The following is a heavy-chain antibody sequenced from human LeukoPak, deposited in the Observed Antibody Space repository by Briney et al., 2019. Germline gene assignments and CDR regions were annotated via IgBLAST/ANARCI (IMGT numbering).Heavy chain of an antibody. D-gene: IGHD3-22*01. CDR1: GGSISSSSYY. CDR2: IYYSGST. J-gene: IGHJ4*02. CDR3: ARLSHYSDSSGYYLGSYYFDS. V-gene: IGHV4-39*01. Sequence: PSETLSLTCTVSGGSISSSSYYWGWIRQPPGKGLEWIGSIYYSGSTYCNPSVKSRVTLSLDTSKNQFSLKLSSVTAADTAVYYCARLSHYSDSSGYYLGSYYFDSWGQGTLVTVSS.